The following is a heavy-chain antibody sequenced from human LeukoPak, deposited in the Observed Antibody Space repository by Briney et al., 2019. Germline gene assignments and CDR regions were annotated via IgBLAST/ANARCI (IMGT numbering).Heavy chain of an antibody. CDR2: IYTSGST. J-gene: IGHJ4*02. CDR3: ARDHGSGYYYFDY. D-gene: IGHD3-22*01. CDR1: GGSISSYY. V-gene: IGHV4-4*07. Sequence: PSETLSLTCTVSGGSISSYYWSCIRQPAGKGLEWIGRIYTSGSTNYNPSLKSRVTISVDKSKNQFSLKLSSVTAADTAVYYCARDHGSGYYYFDYWGQGTLVTVSS.